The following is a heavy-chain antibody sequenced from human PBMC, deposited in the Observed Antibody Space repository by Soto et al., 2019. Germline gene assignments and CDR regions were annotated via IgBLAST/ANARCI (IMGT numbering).Heavy chain of an antibody. CDR2: INHSGST. CDR3: ARRRRVTMIVVVTGNWFDP. Sequence: SETLTLTSPVYGGSFSGYYWSWIRQPPGKGLEWIGEINHSGSTNYNPSLKSRVTISVDTSKNQFSLKLSSVTAADTAVYYCARRRRVTMIVVVTGNWFDPWGQGTLVTVSS. V-gene: IGHV4-34*01. D-gene: IGHD3-22*01. J-gene: IGHJ5*02. CDR1: GGSFSGYY.